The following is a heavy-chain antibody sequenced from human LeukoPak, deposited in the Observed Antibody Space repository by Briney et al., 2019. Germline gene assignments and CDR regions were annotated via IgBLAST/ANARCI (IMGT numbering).Heavy chain of an antibody. Sequence: SEILSLTCAVYGGSFSGYYWSWIRQPPGKGLEWIGEINHSGSTNYNPSLKSRVTISVDTSKNQFSLKLSSVTAADTAVYYCAREARIAAAGTWGYYYYGMDVWGQGTTVTVSS. CDR1: GGSFSGYY. J-gene: IGHJ6*02. V-gene: IGHV4-34*01. CDR3: AREARIAAAGTWGYYYYGMDV. D-gene: IGHD6-13*01. CDR2: INHSGST.